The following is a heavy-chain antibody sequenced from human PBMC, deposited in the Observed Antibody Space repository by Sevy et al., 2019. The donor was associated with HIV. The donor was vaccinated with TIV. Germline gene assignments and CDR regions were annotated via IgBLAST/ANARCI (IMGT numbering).Heavy chain of an antibody. J-gene: IGHJ4*02. CDR1: GFTFSSYA. CDR2: ISGSGGST. V-gene: IGHV3-23*01. D-gene: IGHD3-16*02. CDR3: AKGGYDYVWGSYRYYYFDY. Sequence: GGCLRLSCAASGFTFSSYAMSWVRQAPGKGLEWVSAISGSGGSTYYPDSVKGRFTVSRDNSKNTLYLQMNSLRAEDTAVYYCAKGGYDYVWGSYRYYYFDYWGQGTLVTVSS.